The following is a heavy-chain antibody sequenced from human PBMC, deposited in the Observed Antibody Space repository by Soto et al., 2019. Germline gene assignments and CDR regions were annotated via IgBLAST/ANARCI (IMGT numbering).Heavy chain of an antibody. V-gene: IGHV4-59*08. J-gene: IGHJ4*02. CDR1: GGSISSYY. Sequence: SETLSLTCTVSGGSISSYYWSWIRQPPGKGLEWIGYIYYGGSTNYNPSLKSRVTISVDTSKNQFSLKLSSVTAADTAVYYCARHEPAGYYYDSSGYLDYWGQGTLVTVS. CDR3: ARHEPAGYYYDSSGYLDY. CDR2: IYYGGST. D-gene: IGHD3-22*01.